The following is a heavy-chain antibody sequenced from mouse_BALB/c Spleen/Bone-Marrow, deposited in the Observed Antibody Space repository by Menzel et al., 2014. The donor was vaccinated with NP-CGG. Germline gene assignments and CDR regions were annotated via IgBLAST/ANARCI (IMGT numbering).Heavy chain of an antibody. J-gene: IGHJ1*01. CDR3: ARLNYYGNLFV. D-gene: IGHD1-1*01. Sequence: EVQVVESGGGLVQPGGSLKLSCAASGFDFSRYWMSWVRQAPGKGLKWIGEINPDSNTINYTPSLKDKFIISRDNAKNTLYLQMSKVRSEDTALYYCARLNYYGNLFVWGAGTTVTVAS. CDR1: GFDFSRYW. CDR2: INPDSNTI. V-gene: IGHV4-1*02.